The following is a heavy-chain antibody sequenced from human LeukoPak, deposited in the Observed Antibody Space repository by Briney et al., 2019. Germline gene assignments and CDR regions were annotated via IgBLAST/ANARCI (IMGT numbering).Heavy chain of an antibody. Sequence: PSETLSLTCTVSGGSISSYYWSWIRQPPGKGLEWIGYIYYSGSTNYNPSLKSRVTISVDTSKNQFSLKLSSVTAADTAVYYCARTRYDSSPYYFDYLGQGTLVTVSS. CDR1: GGSISSYY. V-gene: IGHV4-59*01. CDR3: ARTRYDSSPYYFDY. CDR2: IYYSGST. D-gene: IGHD3-22*01. J-gene: IGHJ4*02.